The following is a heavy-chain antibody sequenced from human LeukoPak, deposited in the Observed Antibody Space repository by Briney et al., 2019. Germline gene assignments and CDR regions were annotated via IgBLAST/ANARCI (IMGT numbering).Heavy chain of an antibody. Sequence: GGSLRLSCAASGFTFSDYYMSWIRQAPGKGLEWVSYISSSGSTIYYADSVKGRFTISRDNAKNSLYLQMNSLRAEDTAVYYCQAVTTTINYFDYLGQGTLVTVSS. V-gene: IGHV3-11*04. D-gene: IGHD4-17*01. CDR2: ISSSGSTI. J-gene: IGHJ4*02. CDR1: GFTFSDYY. CDR3: QAVTTTINYFDY.